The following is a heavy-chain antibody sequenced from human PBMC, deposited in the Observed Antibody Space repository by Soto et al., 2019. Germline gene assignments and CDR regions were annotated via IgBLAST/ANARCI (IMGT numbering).Heavy chain of an antibody. J-gene: IGHJ3*02. CDR1: GGSFSGYY. Sequence: QVQLQQWGAGLLKPSETLSLTCAVYGGSFSGYYWSWIRQPPGKGLEWIGEINHSGSTNYNPSLKSRATXXVXAXXNQGSLKLSSVTAADTAVYYCASAHDSSGYDAFDIWGQGTMVTVSS. D-gene: IGHD3-22*01. CDR3: ASAHDSSGYDAFDI. V-gene: IGHV4-34*01. CDR2: INHSGST.